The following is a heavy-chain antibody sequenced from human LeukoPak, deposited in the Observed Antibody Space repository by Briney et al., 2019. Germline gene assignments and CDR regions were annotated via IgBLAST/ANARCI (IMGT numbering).Heavy chain of an antibody. D-gene: IGHD3-22*01. V-gene: IGHV1-18*01. Sequence: ASVKVSCKASGYTFTSYGISWVRQAPGQGLEWMGWISAYNGNTNYAQKLQGRVTMTTDTSTSTAYMELKSLRSDDTAVYYCAREGGKDYYDSSGYYDYWGQGTLVTVSS. CDR1: GYTFTSYG. CDR3: AREGGKDYYDSSGYYDY. CDR2: ISAYNGNT. J-gene: IGHJ4*02.